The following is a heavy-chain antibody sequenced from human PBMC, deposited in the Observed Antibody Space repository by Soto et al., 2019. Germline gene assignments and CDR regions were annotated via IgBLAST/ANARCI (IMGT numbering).Heavy chain of an antibody. CDR1: GGTFSSYA. J-gene: IGHJ6*02. CDR2: IIPIFGTA. Sequence: GASLKVSCNASGGTFSSYAISWVRQAPGQGLEWMGGIIPIFGTANYAQKFQGRVTITADKSTSTAYMELSSLRSEDTAVYYCASRGVEMATIKRYYYGMDVWGQGTTVTVSS. V-gene: IGHV1-69*06. CDR3: ASRGVEMATIKRYYYGMDV. D-gene: IGHD5-12*01.